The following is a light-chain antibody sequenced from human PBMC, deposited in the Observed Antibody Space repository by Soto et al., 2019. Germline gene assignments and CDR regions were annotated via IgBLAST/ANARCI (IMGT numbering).Light chain of an antibody. CDR2: DAS. CDR1: QSVDTY. J-gene: IGKJ5*01. Sequence: IVLTQSPATLSLSPGESVTLSCTTNQSVDTYFAWYQQKRGLSPRLLIYDASNRAIGIPARFSGRGSETDFSLTISSLEPEDFAVYYCQQRGTWPPTFGRGTRLEI. CDR3: QQRGTWPPT. V-gene: IGKV3-11*01.